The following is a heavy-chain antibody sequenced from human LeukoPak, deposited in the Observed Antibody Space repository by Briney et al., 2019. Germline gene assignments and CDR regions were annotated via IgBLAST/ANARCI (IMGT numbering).Heavy chain of an antibody. CDR1: GGSISSYY. D-gene: IGHD4-4*01. CDR3: ARHFDYSYYYGMDV. Sequence: SETLSLTCTVSGGSISSYYWSWIRQPPGKGLEWIGYIYYSGSTNYNPSLKSRVTISVDTSKNQFSLKLSSVTAAGTAVYYCARHFDYSYYYGMDVWGQGTTVPVSS. CDR2: IYYSGST. V-gene: IGHV4-59*08. J-gene: IGHJ6*02.